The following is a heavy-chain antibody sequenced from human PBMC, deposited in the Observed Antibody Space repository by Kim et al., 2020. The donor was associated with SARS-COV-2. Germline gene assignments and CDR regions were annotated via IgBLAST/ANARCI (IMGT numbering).Heavy chain of an antibody. CDR1: GFTFSNAW. V-gene: IGHV3-15*01. Sequence: GGSLRLSWAASGFTFSNAWMNWVRQAPGKGLEWVGRIKSKTNGGTTGYVAPVKGRFTISRDDSKNTLYLQMNSLKTEDTAVYYCTSDLGDYCAGDCYSRVWGQGTTVTVA. D-gene: IGHD2-21*02. J-gene: IGHJ6*02. CDR3: TSDLGDYCAGDCYSRV. CDR2: IKSKTNGGTT.